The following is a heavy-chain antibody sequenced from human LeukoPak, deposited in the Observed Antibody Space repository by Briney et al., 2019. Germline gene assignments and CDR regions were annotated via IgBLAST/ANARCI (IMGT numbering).Heavy chain of an antibody. J-gene: IGHJ5*02. V-gene: IGHV3-49*04. CDR3: TRAVYCSGGSCSFDP. Sequence: GGSLRLSCTTSGFTFSDYAMTWVRQAPGKGLESVGFIRSEAYGGTPEYAASVKGRFTISRHDSKSIAYLQMNSLKTEDTAVYYCTRAVYCSGGSCSFDPWGQGTLVTVS. CDR2: IRSEAYGGTP. CDR1: GFTFSDYA. D-gene: IGHD2-15*01.